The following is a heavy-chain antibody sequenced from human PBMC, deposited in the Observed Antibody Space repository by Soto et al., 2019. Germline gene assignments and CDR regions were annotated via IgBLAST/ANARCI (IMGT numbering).Heavy chain of an antibody. J-gene: IGHJ4*02. D-gene: IGHD3-3*01. Sequence: GGSLGLSCAASGFTFSNAWMSWVRPAPGKGLEWVGRIKSKTDGGTTDYAAPVKGRFTISRDDSKNTLYLQMNSLKTEDTAVYYCTTERDAYDLDYWGQGTLVTVSS. CDR2: IKSKTDGGTT. CDR3: TTERDAYDLDY. CDR1: GFTFSNAW. V-gene: IGHV3-15*01.